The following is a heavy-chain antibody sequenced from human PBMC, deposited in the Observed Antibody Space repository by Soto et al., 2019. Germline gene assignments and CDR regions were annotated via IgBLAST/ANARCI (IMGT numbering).Heavy chain of an antibody. CDR3: ARDRIRYSSSCPLGY. CDR1: GYTFTSYG. CDR2: ISAYNGNT. D-gene: IGHD6-13*01. V-gene: IGHV1-18*01. Sequence: QVPLVQSGAEVKKPGASVKVSCKASGYTFTSYGISWVRQAPGQGLEWMGWISAYNGNTNYAQKLQGRVTMTTDTSTSTAYMELRSLRSDDTAVYYCARDRIRYSSSCPLGYWGQGTLVTVSS. J-gene: IGHJ4*02.